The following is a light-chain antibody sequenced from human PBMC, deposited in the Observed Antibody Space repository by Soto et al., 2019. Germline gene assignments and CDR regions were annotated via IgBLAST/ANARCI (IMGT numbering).Light chain of an antibody. Sequence: EIVLTQSPGTLSLSPGERATLSCRASQSVSCSYLAWYQQKPGQAPRLLIYGASSRATGIPDRFSGSGSETDFTLTISRLEPEDFAVYYCQQYGSSPPWTFGQGTKVEIK. V-gene: IGKV3-20*01. J-gene: IGKJ1*01. CDR2: GAS. CDR3: QQYGSSPPWT. CDR1: QSVSCSY.